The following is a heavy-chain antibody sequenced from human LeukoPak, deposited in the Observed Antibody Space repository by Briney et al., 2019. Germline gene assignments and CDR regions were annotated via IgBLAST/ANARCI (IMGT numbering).Heavy chain of an antibody. J-gene: IGHJ4*02. Sequence: TSETLSLTCTVSGGSISSSSYYWGWIRQPPGKGLEWIGSIYYSGSTYYNPSLKSRVTISVDTSKNQFSLKLSSVTAADTAVYYCARFVGATTHFDYWGQGTLVTVSS. D-gene: IGHD1-26*01. CDR2: IYYSGST. CDR3: ARFVGATTHFDY. V-gene: IGHV4-39*07. CDR1: GGSISSSSYY.